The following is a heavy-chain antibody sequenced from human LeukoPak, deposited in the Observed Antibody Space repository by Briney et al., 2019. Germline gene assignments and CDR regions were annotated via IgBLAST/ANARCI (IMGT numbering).Heavy chain of an antibody. CDR1: GFSSSNHG. Sequence: GTSRRLSWFPSGFSSSNHGIHWVRQLPGRGLKGVSVIASDGGAKFYADSVKGRFTLSRDNPKNMFFLQMNLLTVEDTAIYYCAREATWGQWYFDHWGQGTPVTVSS. V-gene: IGHV3-30*03. J-gene: IGHJ4*02. CDR2: IASDGGAK. D-gene: IGHD6-19*01. CDR3: AREATWGQWYFDH.